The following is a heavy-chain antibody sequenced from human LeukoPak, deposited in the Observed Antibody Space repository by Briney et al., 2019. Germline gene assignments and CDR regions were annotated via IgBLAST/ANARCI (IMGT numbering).Heavy chain of an antibody. CDR2: VSNSGSST. CDR3: AKEEGAFDI. Sequence: GGSLRLSCAASGFDFSANAMTWVRQAPGKGLEWVSGVSNSGSSTYYTSSVKGRFTISRDNSKKTIFLQMNSLRAEDTALYYCAKEEGAFDIWGQGTMVTVSS. J-gene: IGHJ3*02. CDR1: GFDFSANA. V-gene: IGHV3-23*01.